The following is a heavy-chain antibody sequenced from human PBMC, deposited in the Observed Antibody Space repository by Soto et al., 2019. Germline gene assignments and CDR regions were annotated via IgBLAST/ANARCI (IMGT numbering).Heavy chain of an antibody. CDR3: ARHGRWRDGYNFLNFGMEV. V-gene: IGHV5-51*01. CDR2: IYPGDSDT. Sequence: GESLKISCKGSGYSFTSYWIGWVRQMPGKGLEWMGIIYPGDSDTRYSPSFQGQVTISADKSISTAYLQWSSLKASDTAMYYCARHGRWRDGYNFLNFGMEVWGQGTTVTVSS. CDR1: GYSFTSYW. D-gene: IGHD5-12*01. J-gene: IGHJ6*02.